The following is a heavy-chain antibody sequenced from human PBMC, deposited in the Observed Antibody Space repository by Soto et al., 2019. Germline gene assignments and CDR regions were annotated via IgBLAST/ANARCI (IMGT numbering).Heavy chain of an antibody. Sequence: TGGSLRLSCAASGFTFSSYWMSWVRQAPGKGLEWVANIKQDGSEKYYVDSVKGRFTISRDNAKNSLYLQMNSLRAEDTAVYYCASHRTTNYYYYYGMDVWGQGTTVTVSS. CDR3: ASHRTTNYYYYYGMDV. D-gene: IGHD1-7*01. CDR2: IKQDGSEK. CDR1: GFTFSSYW. J-gene: IGHJ6*02. V-gene: IGHV3-7*01.